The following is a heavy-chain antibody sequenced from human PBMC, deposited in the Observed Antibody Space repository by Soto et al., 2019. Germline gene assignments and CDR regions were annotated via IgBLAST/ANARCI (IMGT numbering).Heavy chain of an antibody. J-gene: IGHJ4*02. D-gene: IGHD6-13*01. CDR2: IWYDGSNK. CDR1: GFTFSSYG. V-gene: IGHV3-33*01. Sequence: VGSLRLSCAASGFTFSSYGMHWVRQAPGKGLEWVAVIWYDGSNKYYADSVKGRFTISRDNSKNTLYLQMNSLRAEDTAVYYCARDVGQGQQLAEFDYWGQGTLVTVSS. CDR3: ARDVGQGQQLAEFDY.